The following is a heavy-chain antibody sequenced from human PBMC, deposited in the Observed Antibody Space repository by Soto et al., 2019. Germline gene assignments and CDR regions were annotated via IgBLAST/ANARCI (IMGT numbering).Heavy chain of an antibody. J-gene: IGHJ6*03. CDR2: ISSGSNYI. V-gene: IGHV3-21*01. CDR3: ARGIYCTLDICYTGYYCMDV. CDR1: GFTFSNYT. Sequence: DVQLVESGGGLVKPGGSLRLSCTVSGFTFSNYTMDWVRQAPGKGLEWVSSISSGSNYIYYADSVKGRFTISRDNAKNSLYLQMNCLRAEDTAVFYCARGIYCTLDICYTGYYCMDVWGKGTTVTVSS. D-gene: IGHD2-2*02.